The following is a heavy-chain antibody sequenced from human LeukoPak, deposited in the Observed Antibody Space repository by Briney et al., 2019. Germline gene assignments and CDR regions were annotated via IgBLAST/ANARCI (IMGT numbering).Heavy chain of an antibody. J-gene: IGHJ4*02. CDR2: ISSSSSYI. D-gene: IGHD3-22*01. V-gene: IGHV3-21*01. CDR1: GFTFSSYS. CDR3: ARERDYYDSSGYYDS. Sequence: PGGSLRLSCAASGFTFSSYSMNWVRQAPGKGLEWVSSISSSSSYIYYADSVKGRLTISRDNAKNSLYLQMNSLRAEDTAVYYYARERDYYDSSGYYDSWGQGTLVTVSS.